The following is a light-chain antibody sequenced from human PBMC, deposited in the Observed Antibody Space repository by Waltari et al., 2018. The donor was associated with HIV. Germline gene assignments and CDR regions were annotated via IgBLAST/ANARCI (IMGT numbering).Light chain of an antibody. CDR2: WAS. CDR1: QSVLYKSNNKNH. V-gene: IGKV4-1*01. Sequence: DIVMTQSPDSLPVSLGERATITCKSSQSVLYKSNNKNHLAWYQQKAGQPPKLLIYWASVRESGVPERFSGSGSGTDFTLTISSLQAEDVAVYYCQQYYSHPRTFGQGTKLEI. J-gene: IGKJ2*01. CDR3: QQYYSHPRT.